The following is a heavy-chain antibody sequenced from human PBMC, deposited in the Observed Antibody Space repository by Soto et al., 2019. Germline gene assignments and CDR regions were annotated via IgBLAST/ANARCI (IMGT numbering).Heavy chain of an antibody. J-gene: IGHJ2*01. D-gene: IGHD1-26*01. V-gene: IGHV3-23*01. CDR3: AKRKVGWYFDL. CDR2: ISGSGGST. CDR1: GFTFSSYA. Sequence: EVQVLESGGGLVQPGGSLRLSCAASGFTFSSYAMNWVRQAPGKGLECVSVISGSGGSTYYADAVKGRFTISRDNSKNKLYLQMNSLRAEDTAVYYCAKRKVGWYFDLWGRGTMVTVSS.